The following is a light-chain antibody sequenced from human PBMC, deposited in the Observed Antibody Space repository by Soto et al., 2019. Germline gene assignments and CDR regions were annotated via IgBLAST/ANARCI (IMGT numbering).Light chain of an antibody. CDR1: SSNIGAGYD. J-gene: IGLJ2*01. CDR3: QSYDSSLRVV. Sequence: VLTQPPSVSGAPGQRVTISCTGSSSNIGAGYDVHWYQQLPGTAPKLLIYGNSNRPSGVPDRFSGSKSGTSASLAITGLQAEDEADYYCQSYDSSLRVVFGGGTKLTVL. CDR2: GNS. V-gene: IGLV1-40*01.